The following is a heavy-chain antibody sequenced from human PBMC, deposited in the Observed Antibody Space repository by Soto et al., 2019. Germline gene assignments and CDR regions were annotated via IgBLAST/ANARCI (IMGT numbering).Heavy chain of an antibody. CDR1: GASVSSTYW. CDR2: INHRGSA. CDR3: ARYNAASGTYYFDF. D-gene: IGHD6-13*01. J-gene: IGHJ4*02. Sequence: SETLSPTCAVSGASVSSTYWWGWVRQPPGKGPEWIGEINHRGSANYNPSLKSRVTISVDISKSQFSLRLTSVTAADTAVYYCARYNAASGTYYFDFWGQGALVTVSS. V-gene: IGHV4-4*02.